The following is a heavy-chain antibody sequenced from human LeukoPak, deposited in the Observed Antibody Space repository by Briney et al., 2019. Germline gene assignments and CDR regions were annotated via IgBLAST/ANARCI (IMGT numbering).Heavy chain of an antibody. V-gene: IGHV3-23*01. CDR2: ITTGDGNT. D-gene: IGHD7-27*01. Sequence: GGSLRLSCAASGFTFSSYSMNWVRQAPGKGLKWVSTITTGDGNTYYADSVKGRFTVSRDDSKNTLYLQMNSLRAEDTAVYYCAKDGGLWVSAHWGDSWGRGTLVTVSS. J-gene: IGHJ4*02. CDR1: GFTFSSYS. CDR3: AKDGGLWVSAHWGDS.